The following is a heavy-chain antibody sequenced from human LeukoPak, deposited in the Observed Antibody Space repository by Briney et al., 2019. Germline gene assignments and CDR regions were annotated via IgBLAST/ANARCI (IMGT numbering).Heavy chain of an antibody. CDR1: GGSFSGYY. CDR3: ARYYDFWSGYSYNWFDP. V-gene: IGHV4-34*01. D-gene: IGHD3-3*01. J-gene: IGHJ5*02. Sequence: SETLSLTCAVYGGSFSGYYWSWIRQPPGKGLEWIGEINHSGSTNYNPSLKSRVTISVDTSKNQFPLKLSSVTAADTAVYYCARYYDFWSGYSYNWFDPWGQGTLVTVSS. CDR2: INHSGST.